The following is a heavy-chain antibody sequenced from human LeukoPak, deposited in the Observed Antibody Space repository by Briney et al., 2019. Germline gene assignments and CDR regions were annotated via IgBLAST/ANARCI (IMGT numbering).Heavy chain of an antibody. CDR1: GGSITITSSY. CDR2: IYYVGNT. Sequence: SETLSLTCTVSGGSITITSSYWGWIRQPPGKGLEWIGSIYYVGNTYYSPSLQSRVTMSINTSKNQFSLNLSSVTAADTAMYYCATSISWFRFDYWGQGTLVTVSS. D-gene: IGHD6-13*01. CDR3: ATSISWFRFDY. J-gene: IGHJ4*02. V-gene: IGHV4-39*01.